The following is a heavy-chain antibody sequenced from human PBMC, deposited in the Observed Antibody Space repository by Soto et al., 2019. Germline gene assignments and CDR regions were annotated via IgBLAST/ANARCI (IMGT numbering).Heavy chain of an antibody. V-gene: IGHV4-30-2*01. CDR1: GGSISSGGYS. D-gene: IGHD2-21*02. J-gene: IGHJ4*02. CDR2: IYHSGST. Sequence: PSETLSLTCAVSGGSISSGGYSWSWIRQPPGKGLEWIGYIYHSGSTYYNPSLKSRVTISVDRSKNQFSLKLSSVTAADTAVYYCASGDLQPGSEGDFDYWGQGTLVTVSS. CDR3: ASGDLQPGSEGDFDY.